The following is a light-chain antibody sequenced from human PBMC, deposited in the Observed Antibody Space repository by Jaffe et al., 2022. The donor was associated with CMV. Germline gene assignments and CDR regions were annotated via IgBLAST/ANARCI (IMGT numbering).Light chain of an antibody. J-gene: IGKJ3*01. V-gene: IGKV4-1*01. CDR1: QSLLYRADYKNY. CDR3: QQYYGNLVT. CDR2: WAS. Sequence: DIVMTQSPESLAVSLGERATINCKSSQSLLYRADYKNYLAWYQQKAGQPPKLLIYWASTRESGVPDRFSGGGSGTDFTLTISSLQAEDVAVYYCQQYYGNLVTFGPGTKVDI.